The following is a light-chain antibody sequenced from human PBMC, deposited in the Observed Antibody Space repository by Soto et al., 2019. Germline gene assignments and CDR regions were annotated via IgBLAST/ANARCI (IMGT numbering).Light chain of an antibody. CDR2: HAS. J-gene: IGKJ4*01. Sequence: DTVLTQSPATLSLSPGETATLSCRASEYVDIYLAWYQQKPGQAPRLLIYHASNRATGIPARFSGSGSGTDFTLTISSLEPEDSAVYYCQQRRNWPPLTFGGGTRVEIK. CDR3: QQRRNWPPLT. V-gene: IGKV3-11*01. CDR1: EYVDIY.